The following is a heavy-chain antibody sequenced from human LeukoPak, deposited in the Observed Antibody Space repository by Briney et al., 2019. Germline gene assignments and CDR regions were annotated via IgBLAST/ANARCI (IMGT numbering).Heavy chain of an antibody. V-gene: IGHV3-23*01. J-gene: IGHJ6*02. Sequence: GGSLRLACAASGFTFDNYAMNWVRQAPGKGLKWVSSSNGSGGTTSYADSGKGRFTISRDNSKNTLFLQMNSLRAEDTAIYYCAKGLGYSYGYGMDVWGQGTTVSVSS. CDR3: AKGLGYSYGYGMDV. CDR1: GFTFDNYA. CDR2: SNGSGGTT. D-gene: IGHD5-18*01.